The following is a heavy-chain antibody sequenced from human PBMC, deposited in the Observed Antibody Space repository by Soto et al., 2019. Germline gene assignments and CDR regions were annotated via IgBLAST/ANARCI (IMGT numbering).Heavy chain of an antibody. CDR2: MKHNSGNT. V-gene: IGHV1-8*01. Sequence: QVQLVQSGAEVKKPGASVKVCCKASGYTFTSYDITWVRQATGQGLEWMGWMKHNSGNTGYAQKFQGRVTMTRNTSIRTVYMELSSLGSADTAVYYCASQAYYFWSGGGTNWFDPLGQGTLLTASS. D-gene: IGHD3-3*01. J-gene: IGHJ5*02. CDR3: ASQAYYFWSGGGTNWFDP. CDR1: GYTFTSYD.